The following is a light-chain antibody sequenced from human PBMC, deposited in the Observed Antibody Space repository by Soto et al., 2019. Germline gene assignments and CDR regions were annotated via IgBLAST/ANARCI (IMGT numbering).Light chain of an antibody. V-gene: IGLV3-1*01. Sequence: SYELTQPPSVSVSPGQTASITCSGDKLGAKYACWYQQKPGQSPVLVIYQDSKRPSGIPERFSGSNSGNTATLTISGTQAMDEADYYCQAWDSSTAFYVFGTGTQLTVL. CDR1: KLGAKY. CDR2: QDS. J-gene: IGLJ1*01. CDR3: QAWDSSTAFYV.